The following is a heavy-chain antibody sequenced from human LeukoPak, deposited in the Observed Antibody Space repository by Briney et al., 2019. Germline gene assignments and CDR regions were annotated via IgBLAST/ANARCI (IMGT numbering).Heavy chain of an antibody. J-gene: IGHJ3*01. D-gene: IGHD3-22*01. V-gene: IGHV4-59*01. CDR3: VRGYYDSSGYSNPFDV. Sequence: SETLSLTCTVSGVSISSSYWSWIRQPPGKGLEWIGYIHYDGTTNYTPPLKSRLTLSVDTSKNPLSLKLSSVTAADTALYYCVRGYYDSSGYSNPFDVWGQGTMVTVS. CDR2: IHYDGTT. CDR1: GVSISSSY.